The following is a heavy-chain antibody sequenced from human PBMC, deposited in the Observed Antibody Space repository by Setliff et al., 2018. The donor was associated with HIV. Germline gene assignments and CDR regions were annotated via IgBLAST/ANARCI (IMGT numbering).Heavy chain of an antibody. D-gene: IGHD5-18*01. J-gene: IGHJ3*02. CDR1: GGSISSSNW. CDR2: IYHGGST. Sequence: LTCAVSGGSISSSNWWSWVRQPPGKGLEWIGEIYHGGSTNYNPSLKSRVTISVDKSKNQFSLKLSSVTAADTAVYYCARATPGYNYGSRHAFDIWGQGTKVTVSS. CDR3: ARATPGYNYGSRHAFDI. V-gene: IGHV4-4*02.